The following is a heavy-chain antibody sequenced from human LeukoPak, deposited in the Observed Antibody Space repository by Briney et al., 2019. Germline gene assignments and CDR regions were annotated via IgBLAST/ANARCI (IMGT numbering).Heavy chain of an antibody. CDR1: GYTFTSYA. CDR2: IIPIFGTA. V-gene: IGHV1-69*05. Sequence: SVKVSRKASGYTFTSYAISWVRQAPGQGLEWMGRIIPIFGTANYAQKFQGRVTITTDESTSTAYMELSSLRSEDTAVYYCARDSGYCSGGSCFDYWGQGTLVTVSS. D-gene: IGHD2-15*01. J-gene: IGHJ4*02. CDR3: ARDSGYCSGGSCFDY.